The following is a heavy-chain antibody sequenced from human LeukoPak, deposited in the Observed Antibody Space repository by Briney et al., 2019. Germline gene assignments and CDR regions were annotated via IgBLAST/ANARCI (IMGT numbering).Heavy chain of an antibody. V-gene: IGHV1-18*01. Sequence: ASVKISCKAFGYTFPSYGISWVRQAPGQGLEWMGWISAYNGNTNYAQKLQGRVTMTTDTSTSTAYMELRSLRSNDTAVYYCASDLPNIVVVPAAILSYYYYGMDVWGQGTTVTVSS. CDR1: GYTFPSYG. CDR2: ISAYNGNT. CDR3: ASDLPNIVVVPAAILSYYYYGMDV. D-gene: IGHD2-2*01. J-gene: IGHJ6*02.